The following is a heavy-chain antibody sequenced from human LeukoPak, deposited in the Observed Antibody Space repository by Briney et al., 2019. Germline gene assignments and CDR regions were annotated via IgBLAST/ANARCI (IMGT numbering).Heavy chain of an antibody. J-gene: IGHJ4*02. CDR1: GGSISSSSYY. D-gene: IGHD6-13*01. CDR3: ARYARVNRPAAGVDY. CDR2: IYYSGST. Sequence: SETLSLTCTVSGGSISSSSYYWGWIRQPPGKGLEWIGSIYYSGSTYYNPSLKSRVTISVDTSKNQFSLKLSSVTAADTAVYYCARYARVNRPAAGVDYWGREPWSPSPQ. V-gene: IGHV4-39*01.